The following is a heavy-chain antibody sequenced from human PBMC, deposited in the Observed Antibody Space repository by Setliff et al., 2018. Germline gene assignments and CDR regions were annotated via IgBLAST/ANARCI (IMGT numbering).Heavy chain of an antibody. D-gene: IGHD3-10*01. V-gene: IGHV4-39*01. Sequence: SETLSLTCRVSGGSISSGNYYWGLIRQPPGKGLEWVATIYYSGSTYSNLSLKSRLIISVDAPDNQSSVKLSSVTAADTAVYYCARHKSNGSGSYPSLYMDVWGKGIMVTVSS. CDR2: IYYSGST. J-gene: IGHJ6*03. CDR1: GGSISSGNYY. CDR3: ARHKSNGSGSYPSLYMDV.